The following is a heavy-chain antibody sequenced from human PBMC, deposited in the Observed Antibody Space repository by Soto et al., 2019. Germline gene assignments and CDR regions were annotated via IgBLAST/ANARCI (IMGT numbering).Heavy chain of an antibody. V-gene: IGHV3-53*02. D-gene: IGHD3-16*01. CDR3: ARDNSMLGAPFHY. CDR1: GFAVSSNS. J-gene: IGHJ4*02. Sequence: EVELVETGGGLIQPGGSLRLSCAASGFAVSSNSMSWVRQAPGKGLEWVSLIYTDGGTYYGDSVKGRFTISRDTSKNTLSLQMTSLRADDTAVYYCARDNSMLGAPFHYWGQGNLVTVSS. CDR2: IYTDGGT.